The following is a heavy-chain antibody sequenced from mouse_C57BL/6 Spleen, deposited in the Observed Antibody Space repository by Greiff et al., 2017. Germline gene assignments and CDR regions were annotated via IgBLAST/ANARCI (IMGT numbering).Heavy chain of an antibody. Sequence: VQLQQPGAELVMPGASVKLSCKASGYTFTSYWMHWVKQRPGQGLEWIGRIDPSDSYTNYNQKFKGKSTLTVDKSSSTAYMQLSSLTSEDSAVYYCARRDYYGSDYAMDYWGQGTSVTVSS. CDR2: IDPSDSYT. CDR1: GYTFTSYW. V-gene: IGHV1-69*01. CDR3: ARRDYYGSDYAMDY. D-gene: IGHD1-1*01. J-gene: IGHJ4*01.